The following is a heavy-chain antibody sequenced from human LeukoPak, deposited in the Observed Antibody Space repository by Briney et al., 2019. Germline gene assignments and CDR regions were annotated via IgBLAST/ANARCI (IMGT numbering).Heavy chain of an antibody. CDR2: IWYDGSNK. CDR3: AKYSSSWYVDY. J-gene: IGHJ4*02. D-gene: IGHD6-13*01. Sequence: GRSLELSCAASGFPFSSYGMHWVRQAPGKGREWVAVIWYDGSNKYYADSVKGRFTISRDNSKNTLYLQMNSLRAEDTAVYYCAKYSSSWYVDYWGQGTLVTVSS. CDR1: GFPFSSYG. V-gene: IGHV3-33*06.